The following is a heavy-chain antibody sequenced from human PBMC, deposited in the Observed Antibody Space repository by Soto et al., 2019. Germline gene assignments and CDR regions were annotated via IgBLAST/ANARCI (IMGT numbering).Heavy chain of an antibody. J-gene: IGHJ4*02. CDR3: TTGLSNGYYNFDY. CDR1: GFTFSSYS. CDR2: ISSSSSTI. D-gene: IGHD3-22*01. Sequence: GGSLRLSCAASGFTFSSYSMNWVRQATGKGLEWVSYISSSSSTIYYADSVKGRFTISRDNAKNSLYLQMNSLKTEDTAVYYCTTGLSNGYYNFDYWGQGTPVTVSS. V-gene: IGHV3-48*01.